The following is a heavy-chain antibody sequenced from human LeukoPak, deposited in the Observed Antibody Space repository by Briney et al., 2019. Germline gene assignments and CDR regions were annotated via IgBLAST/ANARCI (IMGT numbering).Heavy chain of an antibody. CDR2: ISSSSSYI. Sequence: PGGSLRLSGAASGFTFSSYSMNWVRQAPGKGLEWVSSISSSSSYIYYADSVKGRFTISRDNAKNSLYLQMNSLRAEDTAVYYCASGYCSGGSCYGAFDIWGQGTMVTVSS. CDR1: GFTFSSYS. D-gene: IGHD2-15*01. V-gene: IGHV3-21*01. J-gene: IGHJ3*02. CDR3: ASGYCSGGSCYGAFDI.